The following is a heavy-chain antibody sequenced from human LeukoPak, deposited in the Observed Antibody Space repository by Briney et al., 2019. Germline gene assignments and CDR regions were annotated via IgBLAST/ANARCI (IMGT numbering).Heavy chain of an antibody. D-gene: IGHD1-7*01. CDR1: GGSISSNY. CDR3: ARGPWGITGTRYYFDY. V-gene: IGHV4-4*07. CDR2: IYTSGSA. Sequence: SETLSLTCTVSGGSISSNYWSWIRQPAGKGLEWIGRIYTSGSASYNPSLKSRVTMSVDPSKNQFSLNLNSVTAADTAVYYCARGPWGITGTRYYFDYWGQGTLVTVSS. J-gene: IGHJ4*02.